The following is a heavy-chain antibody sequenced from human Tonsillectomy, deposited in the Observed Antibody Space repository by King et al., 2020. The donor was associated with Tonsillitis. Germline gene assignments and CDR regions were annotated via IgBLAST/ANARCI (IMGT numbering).Heavy chain of an antibody. V-gene: IGHV3-74*02. J-gene: IGHJ3*02. CDR3: AKVGDRNLLTGSPDSFDI. D-gene: IGHD3-9*01. Sequence: VQLVESGGGLVQPGGSLRLSCEASGFTFTNYWMHWVRQAPGKGLVWVSRINMDGRDTSCADSVKGRFTVSRDTAKNTLYLHMSSLRAEDTAVYHCAKVGDRNLLTGSPDSFDIWGQGTMVTVSS. CDR1: GFTFTNYW. CDR2: INMDGRDT.